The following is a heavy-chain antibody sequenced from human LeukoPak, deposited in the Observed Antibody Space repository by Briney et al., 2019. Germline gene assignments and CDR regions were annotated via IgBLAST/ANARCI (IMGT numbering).Heavy chain of an antibody. CDR1: GFTFSSYS. CDR2: ISSSSSYI. J-gene: IGHJ4*02. Sequence: GGSLRLSCAASGFTFSSYSMNWVRQAPGKGLEWVSSISSSSSYIYYADSVKGRFTISRDNAKNSLYLQMNSLRAEDTAVYYCARDDDRPDNGLDYWGQGTLVTVSS. V-gene: IGHV3-21*01. CDR3: ARDDDRPDNGLDY. D-gene: IGHD3-22*01.